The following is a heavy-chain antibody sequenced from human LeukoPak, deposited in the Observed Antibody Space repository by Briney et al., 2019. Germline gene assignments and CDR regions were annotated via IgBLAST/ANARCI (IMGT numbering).Heavy chain of an antibody. V-gene: IGHV3-23*01. Sequence: GGSLRLSCSASGFTFSTYWMSWVRQAPGKGLEWVSGTSDRGDYTYYADSVKGRFTISRDNSKNTLYLQMNSLRAEDTALYFCAKKAQYNGNYPLDYWGQGTLVTVSS. CDR2: TSDRGDYT. J-gene: IGHJ4*02. CDR3: AKKAQYNGNYPLDY. CDR1: GFTFSTYW. D-gene: IGHD1-26*01.